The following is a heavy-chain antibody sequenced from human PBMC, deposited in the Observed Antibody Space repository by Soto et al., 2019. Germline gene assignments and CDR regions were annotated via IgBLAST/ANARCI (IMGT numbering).Heavy chain of an antibody. D-gene: IGHD2-21*01. J-gene: IGHJ5*02. CDR1: GGSISSGGYY. Sequence: QVQLQESGPGLVKPSQTLSLTCTVSGGSISSGGYYWSWIRQHPGKGLEWIGYIYYSGSTYYNPSLKSPVTISVDTSNDQFSLQLSSVTAADTAVYYCAGRSYSDWFAPWGQGTLVTVSS. V-gene: IGHV4-31*01. CDR3: AGRSYSDWFAP. CDR2: IYYSGST.